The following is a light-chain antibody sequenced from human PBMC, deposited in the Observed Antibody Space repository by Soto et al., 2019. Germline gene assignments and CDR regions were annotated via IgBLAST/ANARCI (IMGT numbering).Light chain of an antibody. V-gene: IGLV1-47*01. CDR3: AAWDDSLSGQV. J-gene: IGLJ1*01. CDR2: RNK. CDR1: SSNIGSNY. Sequence: QSVLTQPPSASGTPGQRVTISCSGSSSNIGSNYVYWYQQLPGTAPKLLVYRNKQRPLGVPDRFSGSKSGTSASLAISGLRSEDEADYYCAAWDDSLSGQVFGTGTKVTVL.